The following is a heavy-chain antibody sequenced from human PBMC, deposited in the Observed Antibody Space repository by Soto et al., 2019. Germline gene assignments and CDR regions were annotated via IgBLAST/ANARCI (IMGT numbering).Heavy chain of an antibody. CDR3: ARDVGHGYTETV. V-gene: IGHV4-30-4*01. D-gene: IGHD5-18*01. CDR1: GGSVGSGEYY. Sequence: QVQLQESGPGLVKPSQTLSLACTVSGGSVGSGEYYYSWIRQPPGKGLEWIGYIYDSGITNYTPSLKGRVTMSLDRSNNQVALKLSSVTAADTGVYFCARDVGHGYTETVWGQGTMVTVSS. J-gene: IGHJ3*01. CDR2: IYDSGIT.